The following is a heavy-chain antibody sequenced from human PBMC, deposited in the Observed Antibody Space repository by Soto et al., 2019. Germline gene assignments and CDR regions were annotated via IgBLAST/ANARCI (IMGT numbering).Heavy chain of an antibody. V-gene: IGHV4-30-2*05. J-gene: IGHJ5*01. D-gene: IGHD7-27*01. CDR3: ARGRYCLTGRCFPNWFDS. CDR1: GDSISSGTYY. CDR2: TYKSATT. Sequence: TLSLTCAVSGDSISSGTYYWSWIPQGKGPGLEWIGYTYKSATTYYNPSFESRVAISVDTSKSQFSLNVTSVTAADTAVYFIARGRYCLTGRCFPNWFDSWGQGALVTVSS.